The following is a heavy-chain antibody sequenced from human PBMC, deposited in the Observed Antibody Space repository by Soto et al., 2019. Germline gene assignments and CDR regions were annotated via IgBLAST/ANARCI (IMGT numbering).Heavy chain of an antibody. CDR1: GYTFTSYG. CDR3: ARDGDNYCSGGSCYFDY. D-gene: IGHD2-15*01. J-gene: IGHJ4*02. V-gene: IGHV1-18*01. CDR2: ISAYNGNT. Sequence: ASVKVSCKASGYTFTSYGISWVRQAPGQGLEWMGWISAYNGNTNYAQKLQGRVTMTTDTSTSTAYMELRSLRSDDTAVYYCARDGDNYCSGGSCYFDYWGQGTLVTVPS.